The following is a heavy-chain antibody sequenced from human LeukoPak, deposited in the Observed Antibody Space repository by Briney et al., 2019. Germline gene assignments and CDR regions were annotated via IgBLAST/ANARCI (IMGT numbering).Heavy chain of an antibody. CDR2: IGSDSGGI. Sequence: GGSLRLSCAASGFTFSNAWMSWVRQAPGKGLEWVSVIGSDSGGIVYADSVKGRFTISRDNSNNTLYLQMNSLRADDTAVYYCAKYRTTNAPPRNFDYWGQGTLVTVSS. V-gene: IGHV3-23*01. J-gene: IGHJ4*02. CDR1: GFTFSNAW. CDR3: AKYRTTNAPPRNFDY. D-gene: IGHD1-14*01.